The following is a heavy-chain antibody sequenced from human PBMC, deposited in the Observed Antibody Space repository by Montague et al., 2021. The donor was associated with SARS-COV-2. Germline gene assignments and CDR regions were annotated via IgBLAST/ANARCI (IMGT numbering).Heavy chain of an antibody. CDR3: ARAPGAHPVPYHFDC. CDR1: GGSISSGGYY. V-gene: IGHV4-31*03. CDR2: IYYSGST. Sequence: TLSLTCTVSGGSISSGGYYWSWIRQHPGKGLEWIGYIYYSGSTYYNPSLTSRVTISVYTSKNQFSLKLSSVTAADTAVFYCARAPGAHPVPYHFDCWGQGTLVTVSS. J-gene: IGHJ4*02. D-gene: IGHD1-1*01.